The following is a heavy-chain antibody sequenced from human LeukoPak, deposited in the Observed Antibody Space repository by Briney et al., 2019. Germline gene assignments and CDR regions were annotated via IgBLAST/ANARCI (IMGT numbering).Heavy chain of an antibody. CDR2: INPNSGGT. V-gene: IGHV1-2*02. CDR1: GYTFTGYY. Sequence: KPGASVKVSCKASGYTFTGYYMHWVRQAPGQGLEWMGWINPNSGGTNYAQKFQGRVTMTRDTSISTAYMELSRLRSDDTVVYYCARDLSSPLSDSHPWGQGTLVTVSS. CDR3: ARDLSSPLSDSHP. J-gene: IGHJ5*02. D-gene: IGHD2-2*01.